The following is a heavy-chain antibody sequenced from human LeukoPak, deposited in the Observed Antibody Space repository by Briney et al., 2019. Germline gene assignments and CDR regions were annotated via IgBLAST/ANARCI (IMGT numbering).Heavy chain of an antibody. J-gene: IGHJ4*02. CDR2: IYYSGTT. CDR1: GGSISSGDYY. V-gene: IGHV4-30-4*01. CDR3: ARLSGSPHPPFDY. D-gene: IGHD1-26*01. Sequence: SQTLSLTCTVSGGSISSGDYYWSWIRQPPGKGLEWIGYIYYSGTTYYNPSLKSRVTISVDTSRNQFSLKLTSVTAADTAVYYCARLSGSPHPPFDYWGQGTLVTVSS.